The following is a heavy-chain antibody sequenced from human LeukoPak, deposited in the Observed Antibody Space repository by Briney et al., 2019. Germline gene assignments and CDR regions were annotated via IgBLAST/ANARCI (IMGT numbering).Heavy chain of an antibody. CDR2: INPTGGST. Sequence: ASVKVSCKASGYTFTRYYMHWVRQAPGQGLEWMGIINPTGGSTTYAQKFQGRVTITADESASTAYMELSSLRSEDTAVYYCARDGGSYYLDYWGQGTLVTVSS. D-gene: IGHD1-26*01. CDR3: ARDGGSYYLDY. J-gene: IGHJ4*02. V-gene: IGHV1-46*01. CDR1: GYTFTRYY.